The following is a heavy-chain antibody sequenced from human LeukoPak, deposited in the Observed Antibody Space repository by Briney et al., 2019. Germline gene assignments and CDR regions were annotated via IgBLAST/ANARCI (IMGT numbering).Heavy chain of an antibody. CDR2: IVWDDDK. Sequence: SGPALVKPPQTLTLTCTFSGFSLSTSGMCVSWIRRPPGKALEWLARIVWDDDKYYSTSLKTRLTISKDTSKNQVVLTMTNMDPVDTATYYCARVLRYCSSTSCYSPRGYYYYYGMDVWGQGTTVTVSS. D-gene: IGHD2-2*01. CDR1: GFSLSTSGMC. V-gene: IGHV2-70*11. CDR3: ARVLRYCSSTSCYSPRGYYYYYGMDV. J-gene: IGHJ6*02.